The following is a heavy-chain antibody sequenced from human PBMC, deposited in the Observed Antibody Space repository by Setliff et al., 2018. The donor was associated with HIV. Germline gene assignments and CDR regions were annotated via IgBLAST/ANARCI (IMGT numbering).Heavy chain of an antibody. V-gene: IGHV4-38-2*01. D-gene: IGHD3-22*01. CDR3: ARSRTSSGYYGVTGYGMDV. CDR1: GYSISSGCY. Sequence: SETLSLTCAVSGYSISSGCYWGWIRQPPGKGLEWIGSIYHSGTTYYNPSLKSRVTISVDTSKNQFSLKLSSATAADTAVYYCARSRTSSGYYGVTGYGMDVWGQGTTVTVSS. J-gene: IGHJ6*02. CDR2: IYHSGTT.